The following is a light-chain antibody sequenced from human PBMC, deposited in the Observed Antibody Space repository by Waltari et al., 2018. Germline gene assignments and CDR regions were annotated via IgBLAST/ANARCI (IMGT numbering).Light chain of an antibody. CDR1: SSNVGPNY. J-gene: IGLJ3*02. CDR3: AAWDDSLNAWM. V-gene: IGLV1-44*01. CDR2: NTN. Sequence: QSVLTQPPSTSGTPGQRVTISCSGSSSNVGPNYVSWYQQLPGTAPTLLNYNTNRRPSGVPDRFSGSKSGTSASLAISGLQSEDEADYYCAAWDDSLNAWMFGGGTKLTVL.